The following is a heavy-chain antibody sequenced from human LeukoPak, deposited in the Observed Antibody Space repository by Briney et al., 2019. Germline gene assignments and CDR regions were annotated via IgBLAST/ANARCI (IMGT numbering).Heavy chain of an antibody. V-gene: IGHV4-38-2*02. CDR2: VSHSGSA. CDR1: DYSISSRYW. Sequence: SETLSLTCAVSDYSISSRYWWGWVRQSPGKGLEWIGSVSHSGSAYYNPSLKSRVTVSVDTSKNQFSLTLSSVTAADTAVYFCTRDDKTTTGPYFDYWGQGTLVTASS. D-gene: IGHD1-1*01. J-gene: IGHJ4*02. CDR3: TRDDKTTTGPYFDY.